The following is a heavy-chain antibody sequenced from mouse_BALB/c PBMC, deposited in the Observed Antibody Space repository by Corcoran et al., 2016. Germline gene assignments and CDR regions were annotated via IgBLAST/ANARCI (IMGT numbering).Heavy chain of an antibody. D-gene: IGHD2-10*01. J-gene: IGHJ1*01. V-gene: IGHV14-3*02. CDR2: IDPANGNT. CDR1: GFNIKDTY. Sequence: EVHLQQSGAELVKPGASVKLSCTASGFNIKDTYMHWVKQRPEQGLEWIGRIDPANGNTKYDPKFQGKATITADTSSNTAYLQLSSLTSEDTAVYYCARSSYRDVWGAGTTVTVSS. CDR3: ARSSYRDV.